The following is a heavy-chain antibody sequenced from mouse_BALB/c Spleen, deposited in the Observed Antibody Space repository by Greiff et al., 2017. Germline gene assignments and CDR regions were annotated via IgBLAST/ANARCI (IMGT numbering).Heavy chain of an antibody. J-gene: IGHJ3*01. CDR1: GFNIKDYY. CDR3: NKDERGFAY. V-gene: IGHV14-4*02. CDR2: IDPENGDT. Sequence: VQLKESGAELVRSGASVKLSCTASGFNIKDYYMHWVKQRPEQGLEWIGWIDPENGDTEYAPKFQGKATMTADTSSNTAYLQLSSLTSEDTAVYYCNKDERGFAYWGQGTLVTVSA.